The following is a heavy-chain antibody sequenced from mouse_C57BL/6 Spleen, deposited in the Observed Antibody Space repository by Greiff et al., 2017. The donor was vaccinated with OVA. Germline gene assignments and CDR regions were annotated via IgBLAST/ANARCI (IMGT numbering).Heavy chain of an antibody. V-gene: IGHV5-4*03. Sequence: EVKVVESGGGLVKPGGSLKLSCAASGFTFSSYAMSWVRQTPEKRLEWVATISDGGSYTYYPDNVKGRFTIARDNAKNNLYLQMSHLKSEDTAMYYCARDSDSNYVGYFDYWGQGTTLTVSS. D-gene: IGHD2-5*01. CDR3: ARDSDSNYVGYFDY. J-gene: IGHJ2*01. CDR2: ISDGGSYT. CDR1: GFTFSSYA.